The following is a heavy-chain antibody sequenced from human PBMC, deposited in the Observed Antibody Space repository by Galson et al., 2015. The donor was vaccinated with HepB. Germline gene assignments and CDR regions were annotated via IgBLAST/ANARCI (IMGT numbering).Heavy chain of an antibody. D-gene: IGHD3-3*01. CDR1: GLNVSSYS. J-gene: IGHJ3*02. CDR3: AREAAQNPYYDFWSGHSTLGALDI. V-gene: IGHV3-21*01. CDR2: IRSSGTYM. Sequence: SLRLSCAASGLNVSSYSMNWVRQAPGKGLEWVSCIRSSGTYMNYADSVKGRFTISRDSATTSLFLQMNSLRVEDTAIYYCAREAAQNPYYDFWSGHSTLGALDIWGLGTMVTVSS.